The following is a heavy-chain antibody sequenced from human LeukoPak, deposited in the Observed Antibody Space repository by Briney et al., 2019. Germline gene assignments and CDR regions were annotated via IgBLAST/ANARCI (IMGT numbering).Heavy chain of an antibody. CDR1: GYTFTSYG. CDR2: ISAYNGNT. J-gene: IGHJ3*02. Sequence: ASVRVSCKASGYTFTSYGISWVRQAPGQGLEWMGWISAYNGNTNYAQKLQGRVTMTTDTSTSTAYMVLRSLRSDDTAVYYCARDKAILWFGELLYGYLDAFDIWGQGTMVTVSS. D-gene: IGHD3-10*01. V-gene: IGHV1-18*01. CDR3: ARDKAILWFGELLYGYLDAFDI.